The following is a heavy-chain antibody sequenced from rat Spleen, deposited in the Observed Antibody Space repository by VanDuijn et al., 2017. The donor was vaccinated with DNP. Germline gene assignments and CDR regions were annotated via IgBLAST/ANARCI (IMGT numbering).Heavy chain of an antibody. CDR2: IQSGGRT. CDR1: GFSLTSYH. D-gene: IGHD1-12*02. CDR3: ARWDYDGWFAY. Sequence: QVQLKESGPGLVQPSQTLSLTCTVSGFSLTSYHVHWVRQPPGKGLEWMGRIQSGGRTDYNSALKSRLSISRNTSKSQVFLKMNSVQTEDKAMYFCARWDYDGWFAYWGQGTLVTVSS. J-gene: IGHJ3*01. V-gene: IGHV2-27*01.